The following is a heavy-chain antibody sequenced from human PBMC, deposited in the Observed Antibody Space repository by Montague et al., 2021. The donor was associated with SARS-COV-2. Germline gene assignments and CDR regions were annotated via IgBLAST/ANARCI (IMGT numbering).Heavy chain of an antibody. J-gene: IGHJ4*02. CDR1: GFSVIRRRS. CDR3: ARWYYGSGSYPH. Sequence: SETLSLTCYVSGFSVIRRRSEEWTSQLPSGAVVVFGLMYDSGDTXYSPSLKSRVTVSVDTSKNQFSLRLSSVTAADTAVYYCARWYYGSGSYPHWGQGTLVTVSS. CDR2: MYDSGDT. D-gene: IGHD3-10*01. V-gene: IGHV4-38-2*01.